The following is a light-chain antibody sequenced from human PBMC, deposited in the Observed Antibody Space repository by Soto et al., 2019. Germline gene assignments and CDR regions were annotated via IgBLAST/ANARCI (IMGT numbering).Light chain of an antibody. V-gene: IGLV1-40*01. J-gene: IGLJ1*01. CDR1: NSNIGSNYD. Sequence: QSVLTQPPSVSGVTGQRVTISCTGSNSNIGSNYDVHWYQQLPGTAPKLLIYGNSNRPSGVPDRFSGSKSGTSASLAITGLQAEDEADYYCQSYDSSLSGLYVFGTGTKLTVL. CDR2: GNS. CDR3: QSYDSSLSGLYV.